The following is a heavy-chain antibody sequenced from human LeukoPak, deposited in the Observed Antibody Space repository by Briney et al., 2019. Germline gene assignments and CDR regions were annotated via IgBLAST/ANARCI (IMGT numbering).Heavy chain of an antibody. V-gene: IGHV3-48*01. Sequence: GGSLRLSCAASGFTFRSYSMNWVRQAPGKGLEWVSYISSSSSTIYYADSVKGRFTISRDDSKNTVYLQMNSLRAEDTAVYYCARWTNFHAFDIWGQGTLVTVSS. CDR2: ISSSSSTI. CDR3: ARWTNFHAFDI. J-gene: IGHJ3*02. CDR1: GFTFRSYS. D-gene: IGHD1-1*01.